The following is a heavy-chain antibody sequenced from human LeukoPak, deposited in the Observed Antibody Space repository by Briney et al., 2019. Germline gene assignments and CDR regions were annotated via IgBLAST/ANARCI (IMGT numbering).Heavy chain of an antibody. V-gene: IGHV3-33*01. Sequence: PGGSLRLSCAASGFTFSSYGMHWVRQAPGKGLEWVAIIWYDGSNKYYADSVKGRFTISRDNSKNTLYLQMNSLRAEDTAVYYCARDFGRNGDFHAFDIWGQGTMVTVSS. CDR3: ARDFGRNGDFHAFDI. CDR2: IWYDGSNK. CDR1: GFTFSSYG. D-gene: IGHD2-21*02. J-gene: IGHJ3*02.